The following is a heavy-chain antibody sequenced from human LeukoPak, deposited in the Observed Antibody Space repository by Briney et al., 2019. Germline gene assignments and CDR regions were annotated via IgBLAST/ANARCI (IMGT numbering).Heavy chain of an antibody. CDR3: ARDLSYFDY. Sequence: GGSLRLSCVASGFTFTTSWMTWVRQAPGKGLEWVANIRQDGSSKYYVDSVKGRFTISRDNAKNSLYLQMNSLRVEDTAVYYCARDLSYFDYWGQGGLVTVSS. V-gene: IGHV3-7*01. J-gene: IGHJ4*02. CDR1: GFTFTTSW. CDR2: IRQDGSSK.